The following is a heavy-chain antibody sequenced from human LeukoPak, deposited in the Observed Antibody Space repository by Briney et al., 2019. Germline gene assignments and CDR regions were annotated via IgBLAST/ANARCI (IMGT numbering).Heavy chain of an antibody. D-gene: IGHD2-2*01. J-gene: IGHJ6*02. CDR1: GYTFTDYY. CDR3: ARHHCTRTGCYDDYYYGMDV. CDR2: VNPNSGGT. V-gene: IGHV1-2*02. Sequence: ASVKVSCKASGYTFTDYYMHWVRQAPGQGLEWMGWVNPNSGGTENAQKFQGRVTVTRATTLSTAYMELSRLRSDDTAVYYCARHHCTRTGCYDDYYYGMDVWGQGTTVTVSS.